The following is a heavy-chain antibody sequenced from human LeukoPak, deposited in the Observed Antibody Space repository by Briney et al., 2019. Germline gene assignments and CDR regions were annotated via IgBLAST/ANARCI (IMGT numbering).Heavy chain of an antibody. D-gene: IGHD3-10*01. CDR3: ARARFGELPYNWFDP. CDR1: GYSISSGYY. V-gene: IGHV4-38-2*02. Sequence: SETLSLTCTVSGYSISSGYYWGWIRQPPGKGLEWIGSIYHSGSTYYNPSLKSRVTISVDTSKNQFSLKLSSVTAADTAVYYCARARFGELPYNWFDPWGQGTQVTVSS. J-gene: IGHJ5*02. CDR2: IYHSGST.